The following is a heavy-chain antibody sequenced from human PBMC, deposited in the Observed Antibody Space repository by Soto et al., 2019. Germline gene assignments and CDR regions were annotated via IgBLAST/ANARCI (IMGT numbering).Heavy chain of an antibody. CDR2: ISYDGSNK. V-gene: IGHV3-30*18. Sequence: QVQLVESGGGVVQPGRSLRLSCAASGFTFSSYGMHWVRQAPGKGLEWVAVISYDGSNKYYADSVKGRFTISRDNSKNTLYRQMNSLRAEDTAVYYCAKGDSSGYYPYYFDYWGQGTLVTVSS. CDR1: GFTFSSYG. CDR3: AKGDSSGYYPYYFDY. D-gene: IGHD3-22*01. J-gene: IGHJ4*02.